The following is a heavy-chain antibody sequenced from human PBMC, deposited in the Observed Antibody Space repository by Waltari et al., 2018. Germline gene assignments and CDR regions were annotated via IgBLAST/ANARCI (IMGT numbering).Heavy chain of an antibody. V-gene: IGHV4-38-2*01. D-gene: IGHD1-26*01. J-gene: IGHJ3*02. CDR3: ARGGSGSYMGSFDI. CDR1: GYSISNGYY. CDR2: IYHTGST. Sequence: QVQLQESGPGLVKPSETLSLTCAVSGYSISNGYYWSWIRQPPGKGLEWIGGIYHTGSTYYNASLKSRVTISVDTSKTQFSLNLRFVTAADTALYFCARGGSGSYMGSFDIWGQGPMVTVSS.